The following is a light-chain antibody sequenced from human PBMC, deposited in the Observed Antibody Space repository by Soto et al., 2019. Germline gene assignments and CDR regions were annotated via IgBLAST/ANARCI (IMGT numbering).Light chain of an antibody. J-gene: IGKJ1*01. Sequence: IVLTQSPGTLSLSPGERTTLSCRASQSISRYLAWYQQKPGQGPRLLIYGASSRATGTPDRFSGSGSGTDFTPTISRLEPEDFAVYYCQQYGSSLRWTFGQGTKVDIK. CDR1: QSISRY. CDR3: QQYGSSLRWT. CDR2: GAS. V-gene: IGKV3-20*01.